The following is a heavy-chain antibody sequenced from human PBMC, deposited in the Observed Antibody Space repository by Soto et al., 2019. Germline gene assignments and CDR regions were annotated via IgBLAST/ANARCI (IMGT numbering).Heavy chain of an antibody. V-gene: IGHV3-9*01. Sequence: EVQLVESGGGLVQPGRSLRLSCAASGFTFDDYAMHWVRQAPGKGLEGVSGISWNSGSIGYADSVKGRFTISRDNAKNSLYLQMNSLRAEDTALYYCAKDGWLRFGYYFDYWGQGTLVTVSS. CDR3: AKDGWLRFGYYFDY. D-gene: IGHD5-12*01. J-gene: IGHJ4*02. CDR2: ISWNSGSI. CDR1: GFTFDDYA.